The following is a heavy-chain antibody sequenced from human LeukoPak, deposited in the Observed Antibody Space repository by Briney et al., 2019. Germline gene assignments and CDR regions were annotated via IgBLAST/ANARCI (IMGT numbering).Heavy chain of an antibody. D-gene: IGHD7-27*01. Sequence: GGSLRLSCAASGFTFSSYEMNWVRQAPGKGLEWVSKISSSGTTIYYADSVKVRFTTSRDNAKNSLYLQLNSLRAEDTAVYYCARTNWGLGGAFDMWGQGTMVTVSS. CDR2: ISSSGTTI. CDR3: ARTNWGLGGAFDM. CDR1: GFTFSSYE. V-gene: IGHV3-48*03. J-gene: IGHJ3*02.